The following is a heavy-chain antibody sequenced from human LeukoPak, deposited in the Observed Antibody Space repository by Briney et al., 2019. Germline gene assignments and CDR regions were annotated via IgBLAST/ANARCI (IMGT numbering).Heavy chain of an antibody. CDR1: GFNFSAYG. Sequence: PGGSLRLSCTASGFNFSAYGMHWVRQVPGKGLDWVAALSFHGANDYYADSVKGRITISRDNSNNTLYLQMNNVRPEDTAVYYCAKGRRGSSYVHYFDTWGRGTLVTVSS. CDR2: LSFHGAND. CDR3: AKGRRGSSYVHYFDT. J-gene: IGHJ1*01. V-gene: IGHV3-30*18. D-gene: IGHD3-22*01.